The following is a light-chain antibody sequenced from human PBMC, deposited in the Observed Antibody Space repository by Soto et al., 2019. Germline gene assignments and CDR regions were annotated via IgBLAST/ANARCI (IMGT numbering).Light chain of an antibody. Sequence: EIVLTHSPGTLALSPCERATLSSSASQSVNSDYLGWFQQKPGQAPRLLIYGASTRATGIPDRFSGSGSGTDFTLTISRLEPEDFAVYYCHHYGGSPITFGQGTRLEIK. CDR2: GAS. J-gene: IGKJ5*01. CDR3: HHYGGSPIT. V-gene: IGKV3-20*01. CDR1: QSVNSDY.